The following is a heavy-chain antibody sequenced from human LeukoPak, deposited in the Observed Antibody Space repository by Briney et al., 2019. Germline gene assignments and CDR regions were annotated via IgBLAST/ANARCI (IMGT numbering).Heavy chain of an antibody. CDR1: GYTFTSYY. J-gene: IGHJ4*02. CDR2: INPSGGST. Sequence: ASVKVSCKASGYTFTSYYMHWVRQAPGQGLEWMGIINPSGGSTSYAQKFQGRVTITADESTSTAYMELSSLRSEDTAVYYCAREAGTTNYFDYWGQGTLVTVSS. V-gene: IGHV1-46*01. CDR3: AREAGTTNYFDY. D-gene: IGHD1-7*01.